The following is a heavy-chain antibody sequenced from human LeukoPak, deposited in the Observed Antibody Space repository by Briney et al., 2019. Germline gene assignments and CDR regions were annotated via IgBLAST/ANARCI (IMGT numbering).Heavy chain of an antibody. D-gene: IGHD6-6*01. CDR2: IYYSGST. CDR3: ARDHREYSSSYHYYYYMDV. V-gene: IGHV4-59*01. CDR1: GGSISSYY. Sequence: SETLSLTCTVSGGSISSYYWSWIRQPPGKGLEWIGYIYYSGSTNYNPSLKSRVTISVDTSKNQFSLKLSSVTAADTAVYYCARDHREYSSSYHYYYYMDVWGKGTTVTVSS. J-gene: IGHJ6*03.